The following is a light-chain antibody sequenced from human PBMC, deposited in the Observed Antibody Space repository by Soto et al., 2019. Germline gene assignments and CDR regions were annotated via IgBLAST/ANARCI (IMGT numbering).Light chain of an antibody. J-gene: IGLJ1*01. CDR2: VVS. V-gene: IGLV2-14*01. Sequence: QSALAQPTSVSGSPGQSIAISCTGTSSDVGGYNYVSWHQQHPGKAPKVLISVVSNRPSGVSNRFSESKSGNTASLTISGLQAEDEADYYCSSYRSGGTFVFGSGTKVT. CDR3: SSYRSGGTFV. CDR1: SSDVGGYNY.